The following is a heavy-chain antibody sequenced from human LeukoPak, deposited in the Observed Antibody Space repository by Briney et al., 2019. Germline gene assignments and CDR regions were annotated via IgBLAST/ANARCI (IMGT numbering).Heavy chain of an antibody. D-gene: IGHD4-17*01. CDR1: GYTFTGYY. Sequence: ASVKVSCKASGYTFTGYYMHWVRQAPGQGLEWMGWINPNSGGTNYAQQFQGRVTMTRDTSISTAYMELSRLRSDDAAVYYCARVVTGDYGGSDAFDIWGQGTMVTVSS. CDR2: INPNSGGT. V-gene: IGHV1-2*02. J-gene: IGHJ3*02. CDR3: ARVVTGDYGGSDAFDI.